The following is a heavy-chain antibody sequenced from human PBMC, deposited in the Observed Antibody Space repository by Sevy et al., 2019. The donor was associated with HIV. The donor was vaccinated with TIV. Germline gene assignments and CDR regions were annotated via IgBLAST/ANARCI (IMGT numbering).Heavy chain of an antibody. Sequence: GGSLRLSCAASGFTFSNHGMHWVRQVPGKGLEWVAFIRYDGSNEYYADSVKGRFTISRDNSKNTLYLQMNSLRPEDTAVYYCARDRKVILVVYVIPFDVFDMWGQGTMVTVSS. CDR2: IRYDGSNE. J-gene: IGHJ3*02. V-gene: IGHV3-30*02. CDR3: ARDRKVILVVYVIPFDVFDM. CDR1: GFTFSNHG. D-gene: IGHD2-8*02.